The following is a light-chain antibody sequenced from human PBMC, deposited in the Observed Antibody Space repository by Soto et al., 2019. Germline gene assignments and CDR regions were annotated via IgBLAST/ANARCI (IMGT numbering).Light chain of an antibody. CDR1: QSVSSSY. V-gene: IGKV3-20*01. J-gene: IGKJ2*01. CDR2: GAS. Sequence: EIVLTQSPGTLSLSPGERATLSCRASQSVSSSYLAWYQQKPGQAPRLLIYGASSRATGIPDRFSGSGSGTDFTLTISRLEPEDFAVYYCQQYGRSQGYTFDQEKKLEIK. CDR3: QQYGRSQGYT.